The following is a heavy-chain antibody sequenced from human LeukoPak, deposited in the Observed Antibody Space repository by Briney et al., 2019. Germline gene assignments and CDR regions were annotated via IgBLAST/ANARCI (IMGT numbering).Heavy chain of an antibody. D-gene: IGHD4-17*01. Sequence: SETLSLTCTVSGDSISSSYWSWIRQPPGKGLEWIGYISDSGSTSYNPSLKSRVTISVDTSKNQFSLRLSSVTAADTAVYYCARLLTVMYFDNWGQGTLITVSS. V-gene: IGHV4-59*08. J-gene: IGHJ4*02. CDR2: ISDSGST. CDR3: ARLLTVMYFDN. CDR1: GDSISSSY.